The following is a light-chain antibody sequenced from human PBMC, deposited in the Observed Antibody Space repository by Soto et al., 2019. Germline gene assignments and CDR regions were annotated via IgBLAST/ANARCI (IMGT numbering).Light chain of an antibody. CDR1: QGIASY. CDR3: QQYNSYSQT. J-gene: IGKJ1*01. V-gene: IGKV1-9*01. Sequence: DIKLTQSPSFLSASVGDGVTMTCRASQGIASYLAWYQRKPGEAPKLLIYHASTLESGVPSRFSGSGSGTEFTLTISSLQPDDFATYYCQQYNSYSQTFGQGTKVDIK. CDR2: HAS.